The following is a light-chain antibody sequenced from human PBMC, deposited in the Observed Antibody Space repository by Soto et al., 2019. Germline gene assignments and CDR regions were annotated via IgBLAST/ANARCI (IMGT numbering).Light chain of an antibody. J-gene: IGKJ4*01. CDR1: LPIGKY. CDR2: AAF. CDR3: PQNNNTPLN. V-gene: IGKV1-27*01. Sequence: DIQMPQSPSSLSASLGHRFPITCQERLPIGKYLACYKQKPGKLPTLLIYAAFTLQAGVQSRFSGSGSGTDFNLTISSLQPEDVGAYYCPQNNNTPLNFGGGNKVEIK.